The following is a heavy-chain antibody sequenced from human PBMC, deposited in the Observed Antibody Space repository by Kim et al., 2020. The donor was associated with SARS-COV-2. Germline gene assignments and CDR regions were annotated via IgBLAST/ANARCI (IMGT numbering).Heavy chain of an antibody. D-gene: IGHD3-16*01. CDR2: ISAYNGNT. V-gene: IGHV1-18*01. CDR1: GYTFTNYG. J-gene: IGHJ4*02. Sequence: ASVKVSCKASGYTFTNYGVSWVRQAPGQGLEWMGWISAYNGNTNYAQKLQGRVTMTTDTSTSTAYMELRSLRSDDTAVYYCARDVAIITFGGDIDYWGQGTLVTVSP. CDR3: ARDVAIITFGGDIDY.